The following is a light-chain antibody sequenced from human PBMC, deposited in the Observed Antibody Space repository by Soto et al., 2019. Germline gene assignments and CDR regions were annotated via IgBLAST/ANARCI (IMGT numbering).Light chain of an antibody. CDR3: QQYYNWPRT. Sequence: EIVLTQSPGTLSLSPGEGATLSCRASQSVSSNLAWYQQKPGQAPRLLIYGASTRATGIPARFSGSGSGTEFTLTINSLQAEDCAVYYCQQYYNWPRTFGQGTRLEIK. CDR1: QSVSSN. V-gene: IGKV3-15*01. J-gene: IGKJ5*01. CDR2: GAS.